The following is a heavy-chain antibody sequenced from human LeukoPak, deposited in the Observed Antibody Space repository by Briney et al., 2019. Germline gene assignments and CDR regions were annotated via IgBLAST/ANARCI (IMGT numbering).Heavy chain of an antibody. Sequence: SETLSLTCTVSGGSISSSSYYWGWIRQPPGKGLEWIGSIYYSGSTYYNPSLKSRVTISVDTSKNQFSLKLSSVTAADTAVYYCARDLGGYYPQGAFDIWGQGTMVTVSS. CDR2: IYYSGST. D-gene: IGHD3-22*01. CDR3: ARDLGGYYPQGAFDI. V-gene: IGHV4-39*07. CDR1: GGSISSSSYY. J-gene: IGHJ3*02.